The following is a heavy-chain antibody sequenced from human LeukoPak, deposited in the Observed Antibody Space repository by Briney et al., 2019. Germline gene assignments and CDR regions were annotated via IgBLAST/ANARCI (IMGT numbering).Heavy chain of an antibody. Sequence: ASVKVSCKASGYTFTSYGISWVRQAPGQGLEWMGWISAYNGNTNYAQKLQGRVTMTTDTSTSTAYMELRSLRSDDTAVYYCARDLAAAGLSGFNYWGQGTLVTVSS. D-gene: IGHD6-13*01. V-gene: IGHV1-18*01. CDR3: ARDLAAAGLSGFNY. CDR1: GYTFTSYG. J-gene: IGHJ4*02. CDR2: ISAYNGNT.